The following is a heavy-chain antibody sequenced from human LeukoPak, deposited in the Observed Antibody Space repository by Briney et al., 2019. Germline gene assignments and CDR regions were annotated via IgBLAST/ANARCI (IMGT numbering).Heavy chain of an antibody. CDR1: GGXISSYY. CDR3: ARDGVGATDSYYYYYGMDV. V-gene: IGHV4-59*12. D-gene: IGHD1-26*01. CDR2: IYYSGST. Sequence: SETLSLTCSVSGGXISSYYCSWIRQPPGKGLEWIGYIYYSGSTNYNPSLKSRVTISVDTSKNQFSLKLSSVTAADTAVYYCARDGVGATDSYYYYYGMDVWGQGTTVTVSS. J-gene: IGHJ6*02.